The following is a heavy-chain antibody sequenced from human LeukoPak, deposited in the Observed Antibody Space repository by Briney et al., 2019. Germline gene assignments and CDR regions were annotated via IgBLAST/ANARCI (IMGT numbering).Heavy chain of an antibody. J-gene: IGHJ6*02. Sequence: SETLSLTCAVYGGSFSGYYWSWIRQPPGKGLEWIGEMNHSGSTNYNPSLKSRVTISVDTSKNQFSLKLSSVTAADTAVYYCARAYIAALYYYGMDVWGQGTTVTVSS. CDR1: GGSFSGYY. V-gene: IGHV4-34*01. D-gene: IGHD6-13*01. CDR2: MNHSGST. CDR3: ARAYIAALYYYGMDV.